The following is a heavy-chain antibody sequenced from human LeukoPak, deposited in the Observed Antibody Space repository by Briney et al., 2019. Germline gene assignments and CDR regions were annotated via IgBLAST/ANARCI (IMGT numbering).Heavy chain of an antibody. Sequence: GGSLRLSCAASGFTFSSYGMHWVRQAPGKGLEWVAFIRYDGSNKYYADSVKGRFTISRDNSKNTLYLQMNSLRAEDTAVYYCANTGPSYCSGGSCYPYYFDYWGQGTLVTVSS. CDR1: GFTFSSYG. D-gene: IGHD2-15*01. J-gene: IGHJ4*02. V-gene: IGHV3-30*02. CDR3: ANTGPSYCSGGSCYPYYFDY. CDR2: IRYDGSNK.